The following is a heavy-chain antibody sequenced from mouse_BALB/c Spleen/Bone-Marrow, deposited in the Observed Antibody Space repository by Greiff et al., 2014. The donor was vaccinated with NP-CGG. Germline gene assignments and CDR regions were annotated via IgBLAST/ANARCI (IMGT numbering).Heavy chain of an antibody. Sequence: VQLQQSRAELVKPGASVKLSCTASGFNIKDTYMHWVKQRPEQGLEWIGRIDPANGNTKYDPKFQGKATITADTSSNTAYLQLSSLTSEDTAVYYCAPYYYGSSQFAYWGQGTLVTVSA. D-gene: IGHD1-1*01. CDR3: APYYYGSSQFAY. V-gene: IGHV14-3*02. CDR2: IDPANGNT. CDR1: GFNIKDTY. J-gene: IGHJ3*01.